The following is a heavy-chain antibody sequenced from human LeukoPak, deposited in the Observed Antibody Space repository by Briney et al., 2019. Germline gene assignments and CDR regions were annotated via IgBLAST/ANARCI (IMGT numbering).Heavy chain of an antibody. D-gene: IGHD5-12*01. CDR3: ARASGGGYTFDY. J-gene: IGHJ4*02. CDR2: ISSSSSYI. V-gene: IGHV3-21*01. CDR1: GFTFSSYS. Sequence: GGSLRLSCAASGFTFSSYSMNWVRQAPGEGLEWVSSISSSSSYIYYADSVKGRFTISRDNAKNSLYLQMNSLRAEDTAVYYCARASGGGYTFDYWGQGTLVTVSS.